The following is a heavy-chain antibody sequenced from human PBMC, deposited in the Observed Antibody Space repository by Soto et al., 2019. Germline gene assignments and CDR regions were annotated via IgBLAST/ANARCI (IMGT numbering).Heavy chain of an antibody. J-gene: IGHJ4*03. Sequence: FLGRTFSCGSISDYYRSWHRQSRGRGWWWIGYIYHSGSTYYMPCLKSRVTISLDASKNQFSLKLRALTTADTAVYYGARASRNYFAYWGHGALVAV. V-gene: IGHV4-59*01. CDR3: ARASRNYFAY. CDR1: CGSISDYY. CDR2: IYHSGST.